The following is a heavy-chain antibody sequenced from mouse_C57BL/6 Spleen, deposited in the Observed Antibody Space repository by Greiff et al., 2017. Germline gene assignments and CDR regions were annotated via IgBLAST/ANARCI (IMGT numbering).Heavy chain of an antibody. J-gene: IGHJ2*01. D-gene: IGHD1-1*02. CDR1: GFTFSDYG. CDR3: ASGNYFDY. CDR2: ISSGSSTI. V-gene: IGHV5-17*01. Sequence: VQLKESGGGLVKPGGSLKLSCAASGFTFSDYGMHWVRQAPEKGLEWVAYISSGSSTIYYADTVKGRFTISRDNAKNTLCLQMTSLRSEDTAMYYCASGNYFDYWGQGTTLTVSS.